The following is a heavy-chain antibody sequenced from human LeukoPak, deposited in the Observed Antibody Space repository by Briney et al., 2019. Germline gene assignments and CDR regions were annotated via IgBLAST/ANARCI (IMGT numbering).Heavy chain of an antibody. CDR3: AKDGEDIVVVPDYYMDV. CDR2: ISGSGGST. V-gene: IGHV3-23*01. D-gene: IGHD2-2*01. J-gene: IGHJ6*03. CDR1: GFTFSSYA. Sequence: GGSLRLSCAASGFTFSSYAMSWVRLAPGKGLEWVSAISGSGGSTYYADSVKGRFTISRDNSKNTLYLQMNSLRAEDTAVYYCAKDGEDIVVVPDYYMDVWGKGTTVTVSS.